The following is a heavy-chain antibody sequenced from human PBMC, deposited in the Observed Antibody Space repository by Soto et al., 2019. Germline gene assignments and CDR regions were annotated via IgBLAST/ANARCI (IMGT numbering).Heavy chain of an antibody. CDR1: SCSISSSNL. V-gene: IGHV4-4*02. CDR2: IYHSGST. CDR3: ARVAPRTYSNYHYFDY. J-gene: IGHJ4*02. D-gene: IGHD4-4*01. Sequence: SETLSLTCAVSSCSISSSNLLSWVRQPPGKGLEWIGEIYHSGSTNYNPSLKSRVTISVDKSKNQFSLKLSSVTAADTAVYYCARVAPRTYSNYHYFDYWGQGTLVTVSS.